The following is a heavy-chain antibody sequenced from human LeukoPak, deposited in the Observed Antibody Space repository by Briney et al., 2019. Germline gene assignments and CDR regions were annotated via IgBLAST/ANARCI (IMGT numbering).Heavy chain of an antibody. CDR1: GFTFSSYA. CDR2: IAYDGSNK. V-gene: IGHV3-30-3*01. D-gene: IGHD2-15*01. J-gene: IGHJ4*02. CDR3: ASGLFGLVVAATFDMY. Sequence: GGSLRLSCAASGFTFSSYAMHWVRQAPGKGLEWVAVIAYDGSNKYYADSVKGRFTISRDNSKNTLYLQMNSLRAEDTAVYYCASGLFGLVVAATFDMYWGQGTLVTVSS.